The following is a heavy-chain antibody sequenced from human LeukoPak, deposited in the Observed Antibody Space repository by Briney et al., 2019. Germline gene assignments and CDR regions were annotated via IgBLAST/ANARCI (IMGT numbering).Heavy chain of an antibody. CDR2: THISGNS. CDR3: ARHTQYGDYNPLNM. D-gene: IGHD4-17*01. J-gene: IGHJ3*02. Sequence: PSETLSLTCTVSGGRVSGFYWIWLRQPPGNELALIAYTHISGNSGYNPSLQSRVTISLDTSKNQFSLRLTSVTAADTAVYYCARHTQYGDYNPLNMWGQGTLVTVSA. V-gene: IGHV4-4*09. CDR1: GGRVSGFY.